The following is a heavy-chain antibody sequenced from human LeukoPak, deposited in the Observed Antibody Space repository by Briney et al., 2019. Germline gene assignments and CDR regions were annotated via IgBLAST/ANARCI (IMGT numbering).Heavy chain of an antibody. V-gene: IGHV2-5*02. D-gene: IGHD4-11*01. CDR2: IYWDDDK. J-gene: IGHJ4*02. Sequence: FGPALVNPTQTLTLTCTFSGFSLSTSGVGVSWVRQPPGKALEWLALIYWDDDKRYNSSLKSRLTITKDTSKNQVVLTMTNVDPVDTATYYCVHRRIYSPFDYWGQGALVTVSS. CDR3: VHRRIYSPFDY. CDR1: GFSLSTSGVG.